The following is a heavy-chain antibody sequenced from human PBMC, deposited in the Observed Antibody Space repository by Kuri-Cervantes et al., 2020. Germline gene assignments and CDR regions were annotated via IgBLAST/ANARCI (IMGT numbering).Heavy chain of an antibody. D-gene: IGHD5-18*01. V-gene: IGHV3-21*01. CDR1: GFTFSSYS. CDR3: AKEHGYSSGYFDY. CDR2: ISSSSSYI. J-gene: IGHJ4*02. Sequence: GGSLRLSCAASGFTFSSYSMNWVRQAPGKGLEWVSSISSSSSYIYYADSVKGRFTISRDNAKNSLYLQMNSLRAEDTAVYYCAKEHGYSSGYFDYWGQGTLVTVSS.